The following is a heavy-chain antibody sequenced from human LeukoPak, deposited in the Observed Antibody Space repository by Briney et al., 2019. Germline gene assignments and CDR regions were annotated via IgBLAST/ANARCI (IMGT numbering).Heavy chain of an antibody. CDR3: ARYLDYGGNSRVFQH. CDR2: IYHTGST. D-gene: IGHD4-23*01. CDR1: GYSISSGLY. Sequence: SETLSLTCTVSGYSISSGLYWGWIRQPPGKGLEWIGSIYHTGSTLYNPSLKSRVTISVATSKNQFSLKLSSVTAADTAVYYCARYLDYGGNSRVFQHWGQGTLVTVSS. J-gene: IGHJ1*01. V-gene: IGHV4-38-2*02.